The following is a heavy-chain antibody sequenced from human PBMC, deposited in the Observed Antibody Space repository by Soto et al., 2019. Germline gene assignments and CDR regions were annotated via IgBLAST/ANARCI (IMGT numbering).Heavy chain of an antibody. CDR1: GYTFGTSG. CDR2: SSADNGST. V-gene: IGHV1-18*01. CDR3: ARAGHYYDSSGYAN. Sequence: QVKLVQSGAEVKKPGTSMKVSCKASGYTFGTSGISWIRQAPGQGLEWMGWSSADNGSTNYEQKLQDRVTMTTDTSTNTAYLELRSLRSDDTAVYYCARAGHYYDSSGYANWGQGTLVTVSS. J-gene: IGHJ4*02. D-gene: IGHD3-22*01.